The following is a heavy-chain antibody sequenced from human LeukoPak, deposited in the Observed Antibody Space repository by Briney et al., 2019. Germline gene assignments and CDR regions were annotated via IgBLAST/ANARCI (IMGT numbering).Heavy chain of an antibody. CDR3: TRDQT. CDR1: LGSHW. Sequence: PGGSLRLSCVGALGSHWMYWIRQDPGKGLEWVANIKEDGSQKYYMDSVKGRFTISRDNAKSSLFLQMNNLRVEDTAVYYCTRDQTWGQGTLVTVSS. J-gene: IGHJ4*02. CDR2: IKEDGSQK. V-gene: IGHV3-7*01.